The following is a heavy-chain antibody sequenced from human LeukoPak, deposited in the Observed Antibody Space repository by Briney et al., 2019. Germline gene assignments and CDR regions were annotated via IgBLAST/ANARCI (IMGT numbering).Heavy chain of an antibody. CDR1: GGSINSYY. Sequence: SETLSLTCTVSGGSINSYYWSWIRQPAGKGLEWIGRIYTSGSTNYNPSLKSRVTMSVDTSKNQFSLKLSSVTAADTAVYYCARDLYGSGSYYYPADDAFDIWGPGTMVTVSS. CDR2: IYTSGST. D-gene: IGHD3-10*01. CDR3: ARDLYGSGSYYYPADDAFDI. J-gene: IGHJ3*02. V-gene: IGHV4-4*07.